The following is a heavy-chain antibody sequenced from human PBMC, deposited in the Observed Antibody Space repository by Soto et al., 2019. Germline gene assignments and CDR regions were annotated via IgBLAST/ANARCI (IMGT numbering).Heavy chain of an antibody. CDR3: ASVVVTGHYYYGMDV. CDR1: GGTFSSYA. Sequence: SVKVSCKASGGTFSSYAISWVRQAPGQGLEWMGGIIPIFGTANYAQKFQGRVTITADESTSTAYMELSSLRSEDTAVYYCASVVVTGHYYYGMDVWGQGTTVTVSS. D-gene: IGHD2-21*02. J-gene: IGHJ6*02. V-gene: IGHV1-69*13. CDR2: IIPIFGTA.